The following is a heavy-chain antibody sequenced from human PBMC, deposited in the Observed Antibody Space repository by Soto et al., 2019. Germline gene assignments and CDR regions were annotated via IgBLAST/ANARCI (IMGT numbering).Heavy chain of an antibody. Sequence: GGSLRLSCAASGFTFSSYSMNWVRQAPGKGLEWVSSISSSSSYIYYADSVKGRFTISRDNAKNSLYLQMNSLRAEDTAVYYCARESFNYCSGGSCYSGASDYWGQGTLVTVSS. CDR1: GFTFSSYS. J-gene: IGHJ4*02. CDR3: ARESFNYCSGGSCYSGASDY. V-gene: IGHV3-21*01. CDR2: ISSSSSYI. D-gene: IGHD2-15*01.